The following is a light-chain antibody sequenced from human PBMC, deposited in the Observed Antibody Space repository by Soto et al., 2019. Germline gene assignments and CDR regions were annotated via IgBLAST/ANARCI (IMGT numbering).Light chain of an antibody. V-gene: IGLV1-40*01. CDR1: SSNIGAGYD. Sequence: QSVLTQPPSVSGAPGQRVTSSCTGSSSNIGAGYDVYWYQQLPGTAPKLLIYGHNNRPSGVPDRFSGSKSGTSASLDITGLQSQDEADYYCQSYDSSLSGYVFGTGTKLTVL. CDR3: QSYDSSLSGYV. CDR2: GHN. J-gene: IGLJ1*01.